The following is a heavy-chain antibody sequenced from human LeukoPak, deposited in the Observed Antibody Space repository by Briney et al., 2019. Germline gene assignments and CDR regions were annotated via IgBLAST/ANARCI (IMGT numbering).Heavy chain of an antibody. J-gene: IGHJ4*02. V-gene: IGHV1-18*01. CDR3: AKGTVVVPAAMWDN. Sequence: EASVKVSCKASGYTFTSYGISWVRQAPGQGLEWMGWISAYNGNTNYAQKLQGRVTMTTDTSTSTAYMELRSLRSDDTAVYYCAKGTVVVPAAMWDNWGQGTLVTVSS. D-gene: IGHD2-2*01. CDR1: GYTFTSYG. CDR2: ISAYNGNT.